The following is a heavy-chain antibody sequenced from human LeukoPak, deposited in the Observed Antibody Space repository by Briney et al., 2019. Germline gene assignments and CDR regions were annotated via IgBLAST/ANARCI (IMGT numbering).Heavy chain of an antibody. D-gene: IGHD1-26*01. CDR1: GGSISSYY. Sequence: KASETLSLTCTVSGGSISSYYWSWIRQPPGKGLEWIGYIYYSGSTNYNSSLKSRVTISVDTSKKQFSLKLSSVTAADTAFYYCARYIVSYPHDAFDIWGQGTMVTVSS. V-gene: IGHV4-59*01. CDR2: IYYSGST. J-gene: IGHJ3*02. CDR3: ARYIVSYPHDAFDI.